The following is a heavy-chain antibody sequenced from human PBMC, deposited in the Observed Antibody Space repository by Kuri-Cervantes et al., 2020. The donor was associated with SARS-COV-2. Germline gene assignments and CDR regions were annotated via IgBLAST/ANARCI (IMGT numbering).Heavy chain of an antibody. V-gene: IGHV3-48*03. Sequence: GGSLRLSCAASGFTFSSYEMNWVRQAPGKGLEWVSYISSSGSTIYYADSVKGRFTISRDNSKNTLYLQMNSLRAEDTAVYYCAKASQPREWKNRYYFDYWGQGTLVTVSS. CDR3: AKASQPREWKNRYYFDY. D-gene: IGHD1/OR15-1a*01. CDR2: ISSSGSTI. CDR1: GFTFSSYE. J-gene: IGHJ4*02.